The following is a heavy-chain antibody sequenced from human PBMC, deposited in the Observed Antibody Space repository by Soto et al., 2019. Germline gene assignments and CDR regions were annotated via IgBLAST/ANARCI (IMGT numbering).Heavy chain of an antibody. V-gene: IGHV1-46*01. CDR3: ARERGVLRYFDWSPQPYYYYGMGV. CDR2: IHPSGGST. Sequence: ASVKVSCKASGYSFTNYYMHWVRQAPGQGFEWMGIIHPSGGSTNYAQKFRGRVTMTRDTSTSTVYMELSSLRSDDTAVYYCARERGVLRYFDWSPQPYYYYGMGVWGQGTSVPVSS. D-gene: IGHD3-9*01. J-gene: IGHJ6*02. CDR1: GYSFTNYY.